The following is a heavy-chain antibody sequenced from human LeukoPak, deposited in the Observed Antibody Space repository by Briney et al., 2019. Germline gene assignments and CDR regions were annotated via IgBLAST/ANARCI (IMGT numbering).Heavy chain of an antibody. Sequence: GASVKVSCKASGYIFTSYGISWVRQAPGQGLEWMGWISAYNGNTNYAQKLQGRVTMTTDTSTSTAHMELRSLRSDDTAVYYCARVPDYGEPNFDYWGQGTLVTVSS. CDR2: ISAYNGNT. J-gene: IGHJ4*02. CDR1: GYIFTSYG. V-gene: IGHV1-18*04. D-gene: IGHD4-17*01. CDR3: ARVPDYGEPNFDY.